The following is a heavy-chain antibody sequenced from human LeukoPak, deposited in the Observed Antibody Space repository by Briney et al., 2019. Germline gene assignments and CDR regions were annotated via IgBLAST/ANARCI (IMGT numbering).Heavy chain of an antibody. D-gene: IGHD3-3*01. Sequence: GGSLRLSCAASGFTFSSYWMHWVRQAPGKGLVWVSRINSDGSSTSYADSVKGRFTISRDIAKNALYLQMNSPRAEDTGVYYCAKDHYWSIDYWGRGTLVTVSS. J-gene: IGHJ4*02. CDR2: INSDGSST. CDR1: GFTFSSYW. V-gene: IGHV3-74*01. CDR3: AKDHYWSIDY.